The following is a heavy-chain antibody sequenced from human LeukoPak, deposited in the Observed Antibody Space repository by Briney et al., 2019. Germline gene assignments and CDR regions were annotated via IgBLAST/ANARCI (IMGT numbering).Heavy chain of an antibody. D-gene: IGHD1-1*01. Sequence: SETLSLTCIVSGGSISRSSYYWGWIRQPPGKGLEWIGSIYYSGNTYYNPSLKSRVTISVDRPKNQFSLKLSSVTAADTAVYYCARHENRNDGFDYWGQGTLVTVSS. CDR2: IYYSGNT. CDR1: GGSISRSSYY. CDR3: ARHENRNDGFDY. V-gene: IGHV4-39*01. J-gene: IGHJ4*02.